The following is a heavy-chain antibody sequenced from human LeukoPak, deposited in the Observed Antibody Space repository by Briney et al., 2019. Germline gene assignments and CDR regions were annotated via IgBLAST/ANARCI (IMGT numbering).Heavy chain of an antibody. CDR2: IYYSGST. Sequence: PSETLSLTCTVSGGSISSGGYYWNWIRQLPGKGLEWIGYIYYSGSTYYNPSLKSRVTISVDMSKNQFSLRLSSVTAADTAVYYCARDGGYGSGSYRFDYWGQGTLVTVSS. D-gene: IGHD3-10*01. V-gene: IGHV4-31*03. CDR1: GGSISSGGYY. CDR3: ARDGGYGSGSYRFDY. J-gene: IGHJ4*02.